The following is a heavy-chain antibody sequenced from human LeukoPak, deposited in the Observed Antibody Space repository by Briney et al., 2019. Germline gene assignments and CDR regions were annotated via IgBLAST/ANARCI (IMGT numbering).Heavy chain of an antibody. V-gene: IGHV3-48*01. CDR1: GFTLTGYS. CDR2: ITSSSSTI. J-gene: IGHJ4*02. CDR3: ARERNDRESDY. D-gene: IGHD1-1*01. Sequence: GSLRLSCAASGFTLTGYSMNWVRQAPGKGLEWISYITSSSSTIYYADSVKGRFTISRDNAKNSLYLQMNSLRAEDTAVYYCARERNDRESDYWGQGTLVTVSS.